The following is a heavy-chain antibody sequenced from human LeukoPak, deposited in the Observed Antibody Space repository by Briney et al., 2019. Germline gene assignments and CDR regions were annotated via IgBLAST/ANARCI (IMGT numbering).Heavy chain of an antibody. CDR1: GGTFSSYA. V-gene: IGHV1-69*04. CDR3: ARDPSYDSSGYPRL. CDR2: IIPILGIA. J-gene: IGHJ4*02. D-gene: IGHD3-22*01. Sequence: ASVKVSCKASGGTFSSYAISWVRQAPGQGLEWMGRIIPILGIANYAQKFQGRVTITADKSTSTAYMELSSLRSEDTAVYYCARDPSYDSSGYPRLWGQGTLVTVSS.